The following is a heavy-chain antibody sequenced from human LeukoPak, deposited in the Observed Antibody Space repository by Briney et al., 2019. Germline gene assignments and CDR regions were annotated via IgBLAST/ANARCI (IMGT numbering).Heavy chain of an antibody. D-gene: IGHD1-26*01. CDR2: ISSSSSYI. CDR1: GFTFSSYS. J-gene: IGHJ3*02. V-gene: IGHV3-21*01. Sequence: GGSLRLSCAASGFTFSSYSMNWVRQAPGKGLEWVSSISSSSSYIYCADSVKGRFTISRDNAKNSLYLQMNSLRAEDTAVYYCASWDSGSYYHEDAFDIWGQGTMVTVSS. CDR3: ASWDSGSYYHEDAFDI.